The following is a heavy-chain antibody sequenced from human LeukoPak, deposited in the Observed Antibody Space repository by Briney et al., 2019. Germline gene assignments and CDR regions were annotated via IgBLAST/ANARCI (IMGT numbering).Heavy chain of an antibody. CDR1: GYTFTSYG. V-gene: IGHV1-8*02. Sequence: ASVKVSCKASGYTFTSYGISWVRQATGQGLEWMGWMNPNSGNTGYAQKFQGRVTMTRNTSISTAYMELSSLRSEDTAVYYCARLVPAAIALDYYYYMDVWGKGTTVTISS. CDR2: MNPNSGNT. CDR3: ARLVPAAIALDYYYYMDV. J-gene: IGHJ6*03. D-gene: IGHD2-2*02.